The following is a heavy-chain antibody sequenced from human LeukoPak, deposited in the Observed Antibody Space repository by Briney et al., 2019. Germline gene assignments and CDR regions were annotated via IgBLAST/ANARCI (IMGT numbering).Heavy chain of an antibody. CDR2: IYYSGST. CDR1: GGSISSSSYY. Sequence: SSETLSLTCTVSGGSISSSSYYWGWIRQPPGKGLEWIGSIYYSGSTYYNPSLKSRVTISVETSKNQFSLKLSSVTAADTAVYYCARHKPKLLWFGELLSAFDIWGQGTMVTVSS. V-gene: IGHV4-39*01. D-gene: IGHD3-10*01. J-gene: IGHJ3*02. CDR3: ARHKPKLLWFGELLSAFDI.